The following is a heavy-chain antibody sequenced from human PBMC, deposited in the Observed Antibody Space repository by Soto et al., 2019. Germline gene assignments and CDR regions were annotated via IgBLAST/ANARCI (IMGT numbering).Heavy chain of an antibody. CDR2: ISRAGSNI. J-gene: IGHJ4*02. CDR1: GFTFSNCA. Sequence: EVQLLESGGGVVQPGGPLRLSCAASGFTFSNCAMKWVRQAPGKGLEWVSDISRAGSNIYYADSVKGRFTISRDNSKNTPYLQMNSLRAEDTAVYYWAKAIEGAWEPNDYWGQGTLVTVSS. CDR3: AKAIEGAWEPNDY. D-gene: IGHD1-26*01. V-gene: IGHV3-23*01.